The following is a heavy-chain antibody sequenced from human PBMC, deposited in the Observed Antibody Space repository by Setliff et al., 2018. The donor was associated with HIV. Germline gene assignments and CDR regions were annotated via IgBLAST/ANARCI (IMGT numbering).Heavy chain of an antibody. D-gene: IGHD2-2*01. Sequence: SQTLSLTCVGFGGSISSSSYYWGWIRQPPGKGLEWIGSIYYSGSTYYNPSLKSRVTISVDTSKNQFSLKLNSVTAADTAVYYCARGSMPDYWGQGTLVTVSS. V-gene: IGHV4-39*01. CDR1: GGSISSSSYY. CDR2: IYYSGST. J-gene: IGHJ4*02. CDR3: ARGSMPDY.